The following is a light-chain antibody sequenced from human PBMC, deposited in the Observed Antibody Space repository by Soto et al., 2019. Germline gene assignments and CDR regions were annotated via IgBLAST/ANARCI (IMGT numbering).Light chain of an antibody. Sequence: ENVLTQSPGTLSLSPGERATLSCRASQSVSSSHLAWYQQKPGQTPRLLIYHASNRATGIPDRFSGSGSGPDFTLTISRLEPEDFAVYYCQQYGDSLLTFGGGTKVEIK. J-gene: IGKJ4*01. CDR2: HAS. CDR3: QQYGDSLLT. CDR1: QSVSSSH. V-gene: IGKV3-20*01.